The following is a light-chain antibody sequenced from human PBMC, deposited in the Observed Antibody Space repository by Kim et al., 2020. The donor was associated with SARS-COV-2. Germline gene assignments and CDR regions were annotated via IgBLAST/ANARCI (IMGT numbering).Light chain of an antibody. V-gene: IGLV10-54*01. CDR3: SAWDSSLSTWV. CDR2: MNN. CDR1: SEPVDILG. Sequence: ATLPSPGHSEPVDILGAAWLHQHQGHPPNLRSYMNNNRPSGISERLSASRSGNTASLTITGLQPEDEADYYCSAWDSSLSTWVFGGGTQLTVL. J-gene: IGLJ3*02.